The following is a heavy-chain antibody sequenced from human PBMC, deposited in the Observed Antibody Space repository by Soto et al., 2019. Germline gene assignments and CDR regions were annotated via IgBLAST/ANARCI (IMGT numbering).Heavy chain of an antibody. CDR3: ARDALGTPSPTGMDV. D-gene: IGHD1-1*01. V-gene: IGHV4-30-4*01. CDR1: VAPFTSGDSY. CDR2: IYYIGST. J-gene: IGHJ6*02. Sequence: QVKLRGSGPGRGKPSQTLSLTCPASVAPFTSGDSYGGWIRQPPGKGWGWIGYIYYIGSTYYNPSLKSRVTISVDTSKNQFSLKLSSVTAADTAVYYCARDALGTPSPTGMDVWGQGTTVTVSS.